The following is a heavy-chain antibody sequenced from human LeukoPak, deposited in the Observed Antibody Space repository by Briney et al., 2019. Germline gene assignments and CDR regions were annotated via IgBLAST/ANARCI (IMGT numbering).Heavy chain of an antibody. V-gene: IGHV4-31*03. CDR1: GGSISSGGYY. D-gene: IGHD3-10*01. Sequence: PSETPSLTCTVSGGSISSGGYYWSWIRQHPGKGLEWIGYIYYSGSTYYNPSLKSRVTISVDTSKNQFSLKLSSVTAADTAVYYCARDHRFGELSGWFDPWGQGTLVTVSS. J-gene: IGHJ5*02. CDR3: ARDHRFGELSGWFDP. CDR2: IYYSGST.